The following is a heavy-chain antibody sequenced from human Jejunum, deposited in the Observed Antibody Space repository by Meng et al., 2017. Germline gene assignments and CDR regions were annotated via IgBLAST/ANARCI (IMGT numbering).Heavy chain of an antibody. Sequence: ASVKVSCKASGYSFTSYAMHWVRQAPGQRLEWMGWINAGNGNTKYSQKFQGRVTINRDTSASTVYMELSSLRSEDTAVYYCARGPQNYYESSGYYERPHIDYWGQGTLVTVSS. D-gene: IGHD3-22*01. V-gene: IGHV1-3*01. J-gene: IGHJ4*02. CDR3: ARGPQNYYESSGYYERPHIDY. CDR2: INAGNGNT. CDR1: GYSFTSYA.